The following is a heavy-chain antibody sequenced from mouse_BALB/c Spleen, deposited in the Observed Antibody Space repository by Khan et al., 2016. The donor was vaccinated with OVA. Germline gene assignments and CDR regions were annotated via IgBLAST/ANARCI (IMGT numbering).Heavy chain of an antibody. D-gene: IGHD1-1*01. J-gene: IGHJ4*01. CDR1: GYTFTNYG. V-gene: IGHV9-3-1*01. Sequence: QIQLVQSGPELKKPGETVKISCKASGYTFTNYGMNWVKQAPGKGLKWMGWIYTYTGEPTYADDFKGRFAFSLESSASTAYFQINNLTKEDTATYFCARGSSRAMDYWGQGTSVTVSS. CDR3: ARGSSRAMDY. CDR2: IYTYTGEP.